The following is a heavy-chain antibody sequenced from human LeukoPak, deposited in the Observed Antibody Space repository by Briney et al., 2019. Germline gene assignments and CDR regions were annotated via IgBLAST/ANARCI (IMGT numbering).Heavy chain of an antibody. CDR1: GFTFSSYA. J-gene: IGHJ4*02. CDR2: ISGSGGST. V-gene: IGHV3-23*01. Sequence: GGSLRLSCAASGFTFSSYAMSWVRQAPGKGLEWVSAISGSGGSTYYADSVKGRFTISRDNAKNSLYLQMNSLRAEDTAVYYCARAGSQSWYPDYWGQGTLVTVSS. CDR3: ARAGSQSWYPDY. D-gene: IGHD6-13*01.